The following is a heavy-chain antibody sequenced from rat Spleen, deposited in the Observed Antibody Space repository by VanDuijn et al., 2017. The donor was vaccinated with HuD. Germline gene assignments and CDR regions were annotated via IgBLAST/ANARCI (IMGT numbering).Heavy chain of an antibody. CDR3: TRPDYPGIKGYVMDA. CDR1: GFTLSDHY. CDR2: ISNAGSIT. J-gene: IGHJ4*01. Sequence: EVQLVESDGGLVQPGRSLKLSCAASGFTLSDHYMAWVRQAPTKGLEWVASISNAGSITFYPDSVKGRFTISRDNARSILYLQMNSLRSEDTATYYCTRPDYPGIKGYVMDAWGQGASVTVSS. D-gene: IGHD1-4*01. V-gene: IGHV5-20*01.